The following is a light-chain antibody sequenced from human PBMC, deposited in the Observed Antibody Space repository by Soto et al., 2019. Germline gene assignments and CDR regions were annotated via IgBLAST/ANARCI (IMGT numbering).Light chain of an antibody. J-gene: IGLJ1*01. V-gene: IGLV1-44*01. CDR2: SNN. Sequence: QYVLRQPRSAYGTPGQRVTTSCSGSSSNIGSNTVNWYEQIPGTAPQLLIYSNNQRPSRVTDRFSGSKSGNPASLAISGVQSEDEADYYCSSWDDRLTAWVSGTWPQGTVL. CDR1: SSNIGSNT. CDR3: SSWDDRLTAWV.